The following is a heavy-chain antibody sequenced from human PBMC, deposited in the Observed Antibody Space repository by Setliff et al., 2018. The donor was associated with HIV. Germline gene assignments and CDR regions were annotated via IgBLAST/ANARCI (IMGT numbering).Heavy chain of an antibody. D-gene: IGHD6-19*01. J-gene: IGHJ4*02. CDR2: IIPIFGTA. CDR3: ARDRRGGWYGGSFDY. CDR1: GGTFSSYA. V-gene: IGHV1-69*06. Sequence: SVKVSCKASGGTFSSYAISWVRQAPGQGLEWMGGIIPIFGTANYAQKFQGRVTITADKSTSTAYMELSSLRSEDTAVYYCARDRRGGWYGGSFDYWGQGTLGTVSS.